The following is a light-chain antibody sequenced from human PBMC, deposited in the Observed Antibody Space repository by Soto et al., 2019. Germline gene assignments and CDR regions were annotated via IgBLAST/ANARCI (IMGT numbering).Light chain of an antibody. CDR2: DAY. CDR3: QEYFQWPPGT. Sequence: EIVVAQSPATLSASPGERVTLTCRASRFVSTRLAWYQQRPGQVPRLLIYDAYTRALGISARFSGSGSGTEFNLTISSLQSEDFALYHCQEYFQWPPGTFGPGTKVDI. CDR1: RFVSTR. J-gene: IGKJ1*01. V-gene: IGKV3-15*01.